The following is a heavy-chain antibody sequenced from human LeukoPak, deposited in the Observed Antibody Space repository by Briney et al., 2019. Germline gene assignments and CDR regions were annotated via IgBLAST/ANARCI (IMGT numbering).Heavy chain of an antibody. V-gene: IGHV3-48*01. CDR1: GFTFSTYS. Sequence: PGGSLRLSCAASGFTFSTYSMNWVRQAPGKGLEWVSYISSSSSTIYYADSVKGRFTISRDNAKNSLYLQMNSLSADDTAVYYCAGGASEYSSSGDFACWGQGTLVTVFS. D-gene: IGHD6-6*01. CDR3: AGGASEYSSSGDFAC. J-gene: IGHJ4*02. CDR2: ISSSSSTI.